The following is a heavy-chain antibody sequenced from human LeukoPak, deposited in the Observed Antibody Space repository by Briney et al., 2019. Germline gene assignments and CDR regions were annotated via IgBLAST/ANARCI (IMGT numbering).Heavy chain of an antibody. D-gene: IGHD2-2*02. CDR2: IYHSGST. V-gene: IGHV4-38-2*02. Sequence: PSETLSLTCTVSGGSISSYYWGWIRQPPGKGLEWIGSIYHSGSTYYNPSLKSRVTISVDTSKNQFSLKLSSVTAADTAVYYCAYCSSTSCYTAPLFDYWGQGTLVTVSS. CDR3: AYCSSTSCYTAPLFDY. J-gene: IGHJ4*02. CDR1: GGSISSYY.